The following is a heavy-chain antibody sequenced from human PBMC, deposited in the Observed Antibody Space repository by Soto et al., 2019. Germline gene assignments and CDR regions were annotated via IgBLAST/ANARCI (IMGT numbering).Heavy chain of an antibody. J-gene: IGHJ4*02. CDR1: GYSITSLW. Sequence: PGESLKVSCRGSGYSITSLWSGWVRQMPGKGLEWMGIIYPGDSDTRYSPSFQGQVTISADKSISTAYLQWSSLRASDTAMYYCVITGTTRGPMAYWGQGTLVTVSS. D-gene: IGHD1-20*01. V-gene: IGHV5-51*01. CDR3: VITGTTRGPMAY. CDR2: IYPGDSDT.